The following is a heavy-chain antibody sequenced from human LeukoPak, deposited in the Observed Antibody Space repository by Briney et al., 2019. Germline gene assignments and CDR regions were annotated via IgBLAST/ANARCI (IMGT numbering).Heavy chain of an antibody. V-gene: IGHV4-34*01. CDR3: ARGGTEALWWFDDAFDI. D-gene: IGHD2-21*01. J-gene: IGHJ3*02. Sequence: PSETLSLTCAVYGGSFSGYYWSWIRQPPGKGLEWIGEINHSGSTNYNPSLKSRVTISVDTSKNQFSLKLSSVTAADTAVYYCARGGTEALWWFDDAFDIWGQGTMVTVSS. CDR2: INHSGST. CDR1: GGSFSGYY.